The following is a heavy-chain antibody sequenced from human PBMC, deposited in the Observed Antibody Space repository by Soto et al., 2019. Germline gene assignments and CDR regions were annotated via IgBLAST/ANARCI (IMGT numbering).Heavy chain of an antibody. Sequence: LSLPCTVSGGSISSYYWSWIRQPAGKGLEWIGRIYTSGSTNYNPSLKSRVTMSVDTSKNQFSLKLSSVTAADTAVYYCARDRTTAYYYGMDVWGQGTTVTVSS. CDR2: IYTSGST. CDR1: GGSISSYY. D-gene: IGHD4-17*01. J-gene: IGHJ6*02. V-gene: IGHV4-4*07. CDR3: ARDRTTAYYYGMDV.